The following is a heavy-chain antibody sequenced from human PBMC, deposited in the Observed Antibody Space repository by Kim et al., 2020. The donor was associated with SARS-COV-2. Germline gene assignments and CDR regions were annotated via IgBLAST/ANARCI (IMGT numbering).Heavy chain of an antibody. CDR2: INPSGGST. CDR1: GYTFTSYY. CDR3: ARDAQEVGAARWGGDYYYYGMDV. V-gene: IGHV1-46*01. D-gene: IGHD2-15*01. Sequence: ASVKVSCKASGYTFTSYYMHWVRQAPGQGLEWMGIINPSGGSTSYAQKFQGRVTMTRDTSTSTVYMELSSLRSEDTAVYYCARDAQEVGAARWGGDYYYYGMDVWGQGTTVTVSS. J-gene: IGHJ6*02.